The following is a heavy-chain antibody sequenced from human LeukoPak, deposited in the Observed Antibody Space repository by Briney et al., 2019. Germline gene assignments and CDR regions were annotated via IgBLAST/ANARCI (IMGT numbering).Heavy chain of an antibody. Sequence: ASVKVSRKASGGTFSSYAISWVRQAPGQGLEWMGWISAYNGNTNYAQKLQGRVTMTTDTSTSTAYMELRSLRSDDTAVYYCARRLIGWFDPWGQGTLVTVSS. D-gene: IGHD6-19*01. V-gene: IGHV1-18*01. CDR1: GGTFSSYA. CDR2: ISAYNGNT. CDR3: ARRLIGWFDP. J-gene: IGHJ5*02.